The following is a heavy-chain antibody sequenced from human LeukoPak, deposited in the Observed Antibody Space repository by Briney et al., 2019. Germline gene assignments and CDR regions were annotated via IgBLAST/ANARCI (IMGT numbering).Heavy chain of an antibody. J-gene: IGHJ4*02. V-gene: IGHV4-31*03. CDR3: GRGSGYPIPFAY. CDR1: PGSTSSGGYY. Sequence: SQTLSLTCTLSPGSTSSGGYYSSWIRHHPGNGLEWIGYIYSSGSTYYNPSLKSRVTISVDTSKNQFSLKLSSVPAADTAVYFCGRGSGYPIPFAYWGQGILVSVSS. D-gene: IGHD5-12*01. CDR2: IYSSGST.